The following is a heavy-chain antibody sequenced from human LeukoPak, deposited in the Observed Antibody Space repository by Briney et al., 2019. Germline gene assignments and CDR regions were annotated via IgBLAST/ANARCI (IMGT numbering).Heavy chain of an antibody. V-gene: IGHV3-43*01. J-gene: IGHJ4*02. Sequence: PGGSLRLSCAASGFTFDDYTMHWVRQAPGKGLEWVSLISWDGGSTYYADSVKGRFTISRDNSKNSLYLQMNSLRTEDTALYYCAKDIGGSGSYFDYWGQGTLVTVSS. CDR3: AKDIGGSGSYFDY. CDR1: GFTFDDYT. CDR2: ISWDGGST. D-gene: IGHD3-10*01.